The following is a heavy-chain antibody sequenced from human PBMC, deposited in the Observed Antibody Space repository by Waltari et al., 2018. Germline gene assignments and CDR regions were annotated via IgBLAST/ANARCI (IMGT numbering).Heavy chain of an antibody. CDR2: ISGSGGST. CDR3: AAQITIFGVVIRRFDY. J-gene: IGHJ4*02. Sequence: EVQLLESGGGLVQPGGSLRLSCAAPGFTFSSYAMSWVRQAPGKGLEWVSAISGSGGSTYYADSVKGRFTISRDNSKNTLYLQMNSLRAEDTAVYYCAAQITIFGVVIRRFDYWGQGTLVTVSS. D-gene: IGHD3-3*01. CDR1: GFTFSSYA. V-gene: IGHV3-23*01.